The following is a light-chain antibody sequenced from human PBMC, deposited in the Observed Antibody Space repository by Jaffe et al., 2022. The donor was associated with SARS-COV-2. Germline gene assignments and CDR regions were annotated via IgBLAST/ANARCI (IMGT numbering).Light chain of an antibody. CDR3: QQHNKFPLT. V-gene: IGKV1-5*03. CDR2: KAS. J-gene: IGKJ4*01. Sequence: DIQMTQSPSTLSASVGDRVTITCRASQSIGSWMAWYQQKPGKAPKLLIYKASTLEAGVPSRFSGSGSGIEFTLIISGLQPDDFATYYCQQHNKFPLTFGGGTKVEVK. CDR1: QSIGSW.